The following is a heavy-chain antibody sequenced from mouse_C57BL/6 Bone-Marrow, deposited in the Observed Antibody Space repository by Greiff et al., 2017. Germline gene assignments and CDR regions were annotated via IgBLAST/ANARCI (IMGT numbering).Heavy chain of an antibody. D-gene: IGHD2-5*01. V-gene: IGHV5-16*01. CDR2: INYDGSST. Sequence: EVKLVESEGGLVQPGSSMKLSCTASGFTFSDYYMAWVRQVPEKGLEWVANINYDGSSTYYLDSLKSRFIISRDNAKNILYLQMSSLKSEDTATYYCARDRGYSNYAMDYWGQGTSVTVSS. CDR3: ARDRGYSNYAMDY. J-gene: IGHJ4*01. CDR1: GFTFSDYY.